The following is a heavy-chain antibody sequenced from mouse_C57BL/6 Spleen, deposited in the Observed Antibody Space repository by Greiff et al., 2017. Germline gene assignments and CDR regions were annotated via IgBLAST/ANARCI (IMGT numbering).Heavy chain of an antibody. Sequence: VQLQQSGAELVKPGASVKISCKASGYAFSSYWMNWVKQRPGKGLEWIGQIYPGDGDTNSNGKFKGKATLTADKSSSTAYMQLSSLTSEDSAVYFCARAGVYDSFPWFAYWGQGTLVTVSA. V-gene: IGHV1-80*01. D-gene: IGHD2-4*01. CDR2: IYPGDGDT. J-gene: IGHJ3*01. CDR3: ARAGVYDSFPWFAY. CDR1: GYAFSSYW.